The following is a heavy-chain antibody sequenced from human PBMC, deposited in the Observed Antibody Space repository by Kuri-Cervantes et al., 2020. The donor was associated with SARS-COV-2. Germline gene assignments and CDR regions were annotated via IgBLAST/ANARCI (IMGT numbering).Heavy chain of an antibody. J-gene: IGHJ3*01. CDR1: GFRFTTYW. V-gene: IGHV5-51*01. D-gene: IGHD1-26*01. CDR3: ARTRGSYYTDAFDL. CDR2: IYPTDSDT. Sequence: GASLKISCKGSGFRFTTYWIGWVRQMPGKGLEWMAIIYPTDSDTRYSPSFQGQVTISADKSISTAYLQWSSLKASDSAMYYCARTRGSYYTDAFDLWGQGTMVTVSS.